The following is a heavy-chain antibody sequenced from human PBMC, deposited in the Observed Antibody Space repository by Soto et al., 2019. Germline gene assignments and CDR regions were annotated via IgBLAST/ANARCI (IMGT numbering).Heavy chain of an antibody. Sequence: PGGSLRLSCAASGFTFSSYTMNWVRQAPGKGLEWVSSVTSSSSYIFYADSVKGRFSISRDNAKNSLYLQMNSLRVEDTAVYYCARDISEGFYWGQGTLVTVSS. J-gene: IGHJ4*02. CDR3: ARDISEGFY. CDR1: GFTFSSYT. V-gene: IGHV3-21*01. D-gene: IGHD6-19*01. CDR2: VTSSSSYI.